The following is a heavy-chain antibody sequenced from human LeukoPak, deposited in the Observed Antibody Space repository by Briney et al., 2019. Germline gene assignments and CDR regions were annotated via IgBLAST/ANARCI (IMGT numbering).Heavy chain of an antibody. J-gene: IGHJ4*02. CDR1: GGSISSSSYY. CDR3: ARRGQWLTFDY. D-gene: IGHD6-19*01. V-gene: IGHV4-39*01. Sequence: PETLSLTCTVSGGSISSSSYYWGWIRQPPGKGLEWIGGIYYSGSTYYNPSLKSRVTISVDTSKNQFSLKLSSVTAADTAVYYCARRGQWLTFDYWGQGTLVTVSS. CDR2: IYYSGST.